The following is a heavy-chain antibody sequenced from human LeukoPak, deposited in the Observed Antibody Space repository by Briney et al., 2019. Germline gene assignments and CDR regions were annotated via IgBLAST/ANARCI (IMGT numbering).Heavy chain of an antibody. CDR2: ISSSSSYT. V-gene: IGHV3-11*05. CDR1: GFSVDGNY. Sequence: GGSLRLSCEVSGFSVDGNYMTWVRQVPGKGLELVSSISSSSSYTNYADSVKGRFTTSRDNAKNSLYLQMNSLRAEDTAVYYCARAPDTAMVSPFDYWGQGTLVTVSS. D-gene: IGHD5-18*01. CDR3: ARAPDTAMVSPFDY. J-gene: IGHJ4*02.